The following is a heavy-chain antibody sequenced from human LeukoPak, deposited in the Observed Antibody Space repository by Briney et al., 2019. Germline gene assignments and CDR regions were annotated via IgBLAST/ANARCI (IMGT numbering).Heavy chain of an antibody. D-gene: IGHD3-10*01. CDR3: ARSAILDYYYGSGRFFDY. CDR1: GYTFTSFA. J-gene: IGHJ4*02. Sequence: ASVKVSCKASGYTFTSFAVHWVRQAPGQRPEWMGWMNIGNGNTKYSQNIQDRITFIRDTSANTVYMELSSLTSEDTAVYYCARSAILDYYYGSGRFFDYWGQGSLVTVSS. CDR2: MNIGNGNT. V-gene: IGHV1-3*04.